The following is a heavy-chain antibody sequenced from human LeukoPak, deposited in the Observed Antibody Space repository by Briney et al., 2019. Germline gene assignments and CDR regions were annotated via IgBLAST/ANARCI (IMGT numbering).Heavy chain of an antibody. CDR2: ISNDGSRK. CDR1: GFTFSRHG. J-gene: IGHJ4*02. V-gene: IGHV3-30*03. D-gene: IGHD3-3*01. Sequence: GRSLRLSCAPSGFTFSRHGMHWVRQAPGKGLEWVAIISNDGSRKYYAHSVEGRFTISRDNSKNTLYLQMDSLRAEDTAVYYCARDRAWNYFDYWGRGTLVTVSS. CDR3: ARDRAWNYFDY.